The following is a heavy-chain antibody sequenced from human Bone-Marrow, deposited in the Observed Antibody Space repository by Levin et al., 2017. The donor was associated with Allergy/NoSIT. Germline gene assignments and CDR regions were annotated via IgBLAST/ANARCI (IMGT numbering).Heavy chain of an antibody. V-gene: IGHV4-30-4*01. D-gene: IGHD3-9*01. CDR3: ARLSLTFYDILTGYYSPIGTFDY. J-gene: IGHJ4*02. CDR1: GGSINSGDSY. CDR2: IYYSGST. Sequence: SQTLSLTYNVSGGSINSGDSYWSWIRQPPGKGLEWIGYIYYSGSTYYNPSLKSRITISIDTSKSQFSLQLSSVTAADTAVYYCARLSLTFYDILTGYYSPIGTFDYWGQGTLVTVSS.